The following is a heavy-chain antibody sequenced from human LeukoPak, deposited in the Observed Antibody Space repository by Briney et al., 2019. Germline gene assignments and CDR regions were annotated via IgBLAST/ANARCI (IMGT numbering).Heavy chain of an antibody. CDR2: INHSGSI. V-gene: IGHV4-34*01. D-gene: IGHD1-7*01. CDR3: AFTTGNYYLDY. J-gene: IGHJ4*02. CDR1: GGSFSGCY. Sequence: PSETLSLTCAVYGGSFSGCYWSWIRQSPGKGLEWIGEINHSGSINYNPSLKSRVTVSVDSSRNQFSLKLSSVTAADTAMYYCAFTTGNYYLDYWGQGTLVTVSS.